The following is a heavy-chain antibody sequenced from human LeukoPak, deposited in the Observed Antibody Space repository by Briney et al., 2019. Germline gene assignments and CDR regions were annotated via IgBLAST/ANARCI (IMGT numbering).Heavy chain of an antibody. V-gene: IGHV3-30-3*01. Sequence: GGSLRLSCAASGFTFSSYAMHWVRQAPGKGLEWVAVISYDGSNKYYADSVKGRFTISRDNSKNTLYLQMNSLRAEDTAVYYCARDFRSTYYYDSSGYGDHYYYGMDVWGQGTTVTVSS. D-gene: IGHD3-22*01. CDR3: ARDFRSTYYYDSSGYGDHYYYGMDV. CDR1: GFTFSSYA. J-gene: IGHJ6*02. CDR2: ISYDGSNK.